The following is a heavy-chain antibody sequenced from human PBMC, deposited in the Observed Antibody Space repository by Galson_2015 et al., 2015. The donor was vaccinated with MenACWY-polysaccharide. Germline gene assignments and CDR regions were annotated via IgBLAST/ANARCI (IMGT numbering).Heavy chain of an antibody. Sequence: SLRLSCAASGFTFSSYSMNWVRQAPGKGLEWVSSISSSSSYIYYADSVKGRFTISRDNAKNSLYLQMNSLRAEDTAVYYCARGGYDFWSGYSELGVWFDPWGQGTLVTVSS. CDR3: ARGGYDFWSGYSELGVWFDP. D-gene: IGHD3-3*01. V-gene: IGHV3-21*01. CDR1: GFTFSSYS. J-gene: IGHJ5*02. CDR2: ISSSSSYI.